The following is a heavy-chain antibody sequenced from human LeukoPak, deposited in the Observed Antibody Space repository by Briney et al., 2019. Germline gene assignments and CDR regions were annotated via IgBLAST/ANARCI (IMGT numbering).Heavy chain of an antibody. Sequence: GGSLRLSCAASGFTVSSNYMSWVRQAPGKGLEWVSVIYSGGSTYYADSVKGRFTISRDNSKNTLYLQMNSLRAEDTAVYYCAREVKWELLGAFDVWGQGTMVTVSS. V-gene: IGHV3-53*01. CDR3: AREVKWELLGAFDV. J-gene: IGHJ3*01. D-gene: IGHD1-26*01. CDR1: GFTVSSNY. CDR2: IYSGGST.